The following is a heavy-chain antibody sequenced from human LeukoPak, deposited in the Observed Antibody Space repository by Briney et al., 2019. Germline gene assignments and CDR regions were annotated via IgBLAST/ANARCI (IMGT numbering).Heavy chain of an antibody. D-gene: IGHD2-15*01. CDR2: ISPKSGGT. CDR3: ARGRVRCSGGNCYSYAFDI. Sequence: ASVKVSCKASGYTCIDFYMHWVRQAPGQGHEWMGWISPKSGGTNYAQRFEGRLTVTRDTSISTAYMELSWLTSDDTALYYCARGRVRCSGGNCYSYAFDIWGQGTMVTVSS. V-gene: IGHV1-2*02. J-gene: IGHJ3*02. CDR1: GYTCIDFY.